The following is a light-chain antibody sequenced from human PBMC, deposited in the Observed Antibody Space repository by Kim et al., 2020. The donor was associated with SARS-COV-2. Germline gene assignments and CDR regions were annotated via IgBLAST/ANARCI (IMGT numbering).Light chain of an antibody. CDR2: DVS. CDR1: SSDVGGYNY. CDR3: CSYAGTYTWV. Sequence: GQSVNISCTGTSSDVGGYNYVSWYQQHPGKAPKLMIYDVSKRPSGVPDRFSGSRSGSTASLTISGLQAEDEVHYYCCSYAGTYTWVFGGGTQLPS. V-gene: IGLV2-11*01. J-gene: IGLJ3*02.